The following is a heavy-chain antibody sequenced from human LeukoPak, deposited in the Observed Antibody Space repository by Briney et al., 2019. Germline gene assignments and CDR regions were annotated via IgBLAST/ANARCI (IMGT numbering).Heavy chain of an antibody. CDR3: ARGIRYFDWLTPFDY. CDR1: GGSFSGYY. CDR2: INHGGST. V-gene: IGHV4-34*01. J-gene: IGHJ4*02. Sequence: SETLSLTCAVYGGSFSGYYWSWIRQPPGKGLEWIGEINHGGSTNYNPSLKSRVTISVDTSKNQFSLKLSSVTAADTAVYYCARGIRYFDWLTPFDYWGQGTLVTVSS. D-gene: IGHD3-9*01.